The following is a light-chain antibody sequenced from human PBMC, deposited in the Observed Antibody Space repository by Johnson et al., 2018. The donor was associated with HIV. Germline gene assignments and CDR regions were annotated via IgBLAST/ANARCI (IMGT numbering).Light chain of an antibody. J-gene: IGLJ1*01. CDR2: ENN. CDR3: GTWHNSLSTGGV. CDR1: SSNIGNNF. Sequence: QSVLTQPPSVSAAPGQKVTISCSGSSSNIGNNFVSWYQVLPGTAPKLLIYENNQRPSGIPDRFSGSKSGTSATLGITGLQTGDEADYYCGTWHNSLSTGGVFGTGTKVTVL. V-gene: IGLV1-51*02.